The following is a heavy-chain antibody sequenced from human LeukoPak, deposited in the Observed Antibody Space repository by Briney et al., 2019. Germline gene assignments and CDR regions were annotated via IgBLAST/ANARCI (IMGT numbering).Heavy chain of an antibody. CDR1: GFTFSIYS. V-gene: IGHV3-21*01. Sequence: GGSLRLSCAASGFTFSIYSMKLVRQAPGKGLEWVSSIGSSSSYIYYADSVKGRFTISRDNAKNSLYLQMNSLRAEDTAVYYCARGGPLPGVADSFDYWGQGTLVTVSS. CDR2: IGSSSSYI. CDR3: ARGGPLPGVADSFDY. D-gene: IGHD6-19*01. J-gene: IGHJ4*02.